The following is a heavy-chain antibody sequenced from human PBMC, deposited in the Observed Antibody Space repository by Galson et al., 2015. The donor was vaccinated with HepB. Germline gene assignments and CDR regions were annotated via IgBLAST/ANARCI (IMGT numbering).Heavy chain of an antibody. CDR1: GFTFSSYG. CDR3: AKGLHSSGWYMGVDYFDY. Sequence: SLRLSCAASGFTFSSYGMHWVRQAPGKGLEWVAFIRYDGSNKYYADSVKGRFTISRDNSKNTLYLQMNSLRAEDTAVYYCAKGLHSSGWYMGVDYFDYWGQGTLVTVSS. D-gene: IGHD6-19*01. J-gene: IGHJ4*02. CDR2: IRYDGSNK. V-gene: IGHV3-30*02.